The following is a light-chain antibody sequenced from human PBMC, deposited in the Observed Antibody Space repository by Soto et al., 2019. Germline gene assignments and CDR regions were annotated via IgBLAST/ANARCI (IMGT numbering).Light chain of an antibody. CDR3: SSYAGTNKGV. CDR1: SSDVGGYNY. CDR2: EVS. J-gene: IGLJ2*01. Sequence: QSALTQPPSASGSPGQSVTISCIGTSSDVGGYNYVSWYQQHPGKAPKLIIYEVSKRPSGVPNRFSGSKSGNTASLTVSGLQTEDDADYYCSSYAGTNKGVFGGGTKLTVL. V-gene: IGLV2-8*01.